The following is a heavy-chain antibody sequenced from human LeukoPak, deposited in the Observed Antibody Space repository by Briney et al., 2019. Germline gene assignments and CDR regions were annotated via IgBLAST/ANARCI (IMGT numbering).Heavy chain of an antibody. V-gene: IGHV1-18*04. J-gene: IGHJ5*02. Sequence: GASVKVSCKASGYTFTDYYMHWVQQAPGKGLEWMGWISAYNGYTNYAQKFQFRVTMTTDTSTSTAYMELRGLTSDDTAVYYCARIDGYKHNWFDPWGQGTLVTVSS. CDR1: GYTFTDYY. CDR3: ARIDGYKHNWFDP. D-gene: IGHD5-24*01. CDR2: ISAYNGYT.